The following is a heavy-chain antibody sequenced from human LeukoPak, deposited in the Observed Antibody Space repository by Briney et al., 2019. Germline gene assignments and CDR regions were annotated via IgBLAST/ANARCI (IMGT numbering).Heavy chain of an antibody. CDR3: ATGLNVDTAMVTSPFDY. J-gene: IGHJ4*02. D-gene: IGHD5-18*01. V-gene: IGHV1-24*01. CDR1: GYTLTELS. CDR2: FDPEDGET. Sequence: ASVKVSCKVSGYTLTELSMHWVRQAPGKGLEWMGGFDPEDGETIYAQEFQGRVTMTEDTSTDTAYMELSSLRSEDTAVYYCATGLNVDTAMVTSPFDYWGQGTLVTVSS.